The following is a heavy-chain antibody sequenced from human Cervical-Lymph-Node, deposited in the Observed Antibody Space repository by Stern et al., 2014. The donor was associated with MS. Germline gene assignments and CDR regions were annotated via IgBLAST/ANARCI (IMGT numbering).Heavy chain of an antibody. J-gene: IGHJ6*02. CDR1: GFTFSSYS. V-gene: IGHV3-48*02. D-gene: IGHD3-3*01. Sequence: EVQLVESGGGLVQPGGSLRLSCAASGFTFSSYSMNWVRQAPGKGLEWISYISSSRSTIYYADYVKGRFTISRDNAKNSLYLQMNSLRDEDTAVYYCARANYDFWSGNSSFQRYYYGMDVWGQGTTVTVSS. CDR3: ARANYDFWSGNSSFQRYYYGMDV. CDR2: ISSSRSTI.